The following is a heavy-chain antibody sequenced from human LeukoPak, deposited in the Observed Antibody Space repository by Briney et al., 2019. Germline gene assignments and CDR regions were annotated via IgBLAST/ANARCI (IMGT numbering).Heavy chain of an antibody. CDR2: IKQDGSEK. CDR1: GITLSTYW. V-gene: IGHV3-7*04. J-gene: IGHJ3*02. Sequence: GGSLRLPSAASGITLSTYWDSWVRQAPGKGLEWVANIKQDGSEKNYVDSVKGRFTISRDNSKNSLYLQMNSLRAEDTALYYCARGGLYWHIWGHERKLNVSS. D-gene: IGHD2-15*01. CDR3: ARGGLYWHI.